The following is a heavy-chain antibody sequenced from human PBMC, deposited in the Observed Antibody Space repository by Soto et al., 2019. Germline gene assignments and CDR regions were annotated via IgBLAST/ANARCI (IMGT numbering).Heavy chain of an antibody. Sequence: PGGARKRSWAASGLTVSSSYMGWVRQAPGKGLEWVSVMYVGGDTYHADSVKGRFTTSRDNSRNTLLLQMNNLRAEDTAVYYCARGIGMSWSFDYWGQGTLVTVSS. J-gene: IGHJ4*02. CDR1: GLTVSSSY. D-gene: IGHD1-26*01. V-gene: IGHV3-53*01. CDR3: ARGIGMSWSFDY. CDR2: MYVGGDT.